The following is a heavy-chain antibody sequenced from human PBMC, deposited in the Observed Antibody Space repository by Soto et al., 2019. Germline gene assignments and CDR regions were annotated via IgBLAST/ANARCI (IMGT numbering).Heavy chain of an antibody. J-gene: IGHJ4*02. CDR1: GFTFSSYS. D-gene: IGHD3-10*01. CDR3: ARALLLWFGEQVDFDY. Sequence: GGSLRLSCAASGFTFSSYSMNWVRQAPGKGLEWVSSISSSSSYIYYADSVKGRFTISRDNAKNSLYLQMNSLRAEDTAVYYCARALLLWFGEQVDFDYWGQGTLVTVSS. CDR2: ISSSSSYI. V-gene: IGHV3-21*01.